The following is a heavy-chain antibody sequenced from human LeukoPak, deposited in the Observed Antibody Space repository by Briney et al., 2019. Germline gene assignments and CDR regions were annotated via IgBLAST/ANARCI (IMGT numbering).Heavy chain of an antibody. CDR2: SSGNGGSK. J-gene: IGHJ4*02. CDR3: VNQISGWVY. CDR1: GFTFSTRP. D-gene: IGHD6-19*01. Sequence: GGSLRLSCSASGFTFSTRPMHWVRQAPGKGLEYVSGSSGNGGSKYYADSVKGRFTISRDNSKNTVYLQMSSLRPEDTAVYYCVNQISGWVYWGQGTVVTVSS. V-gene: IGHV3-64D*06.